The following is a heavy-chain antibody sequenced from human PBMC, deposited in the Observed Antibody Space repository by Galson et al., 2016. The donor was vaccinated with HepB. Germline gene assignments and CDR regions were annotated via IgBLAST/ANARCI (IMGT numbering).Heavy chain of an antibody. V-gene: IGHV4-39*01. Sequence: ETLSLPCTVSGGSISSSHYYCGWIRPPPGKGLEWIGNVYYSGSTYYNPSLKSRVTISVDTSKNQFSLKLTSVTAADTAVYYCATYLGGIVRASDYWGQGTLVTVAS. CDR2: VYYSGST. J-gene: IGHJ4*02. D-gene: IGHD1-26*01. CDR1: GGSISSSHYY. CDR3: ATYLGGIVRASDY.